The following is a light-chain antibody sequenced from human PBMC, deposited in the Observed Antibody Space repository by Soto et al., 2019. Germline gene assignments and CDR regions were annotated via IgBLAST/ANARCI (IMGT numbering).Light chain of an antibody. CDR3: QQSNSTPPT. CDR2: EAS. V-gene: IGKV1-39*01. Sequence: DIHMAQSPPSLSASVGDRVTITCRASHNIVTYLNWYQQKAGKAPSLLIYEASHLQSGVPFRFFGSGSGTDFTLTIDNLQHEDYATYYCQQSNSTPPTFGPGTKLEIK. CDR1: HNIVTY. J-gene: IGKJ2*01.